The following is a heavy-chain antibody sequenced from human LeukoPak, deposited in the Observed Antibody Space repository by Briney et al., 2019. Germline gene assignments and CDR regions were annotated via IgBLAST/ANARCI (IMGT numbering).Heavy chain of an antibody. V-gene: IGHV5-51*01. J-gene: IGHJ4*02. CDR1: GYSFISYW. CDR3: ARDNYGGNFDY. D-gene: IGHD4-23*01. CDR2: VYPGDSDT. Sequence: GASLKISCKGSGYSFISYWIGWVRQMPGKSLEWMGIVYPGDSDTTYSPSFQGQVTFSADKSISTAYLQWDSLKASDTAMYYCARDNYGGNFDYWGQGTLVTVSS.